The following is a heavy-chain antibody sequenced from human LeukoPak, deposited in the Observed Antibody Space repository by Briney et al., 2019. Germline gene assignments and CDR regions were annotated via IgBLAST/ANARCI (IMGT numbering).Heavy chain of an antibody. CDR2: IKQDGSEK. D-gene: IGHD5-24*01. CDR1: GFTFSSYW. CDR3: ARVKDGYNYRFYFDY. Sequence: GGSLRLSCAASGFTFSSYWMSWVRQAPGKGLEWVANIKQDGSEKYYVDSVKGRFTISRDNAKNSLYLQMNSPRAEDTAVYYCARVKDGYNYRFYFDYWGQGTLVTVSS. J-gene: IGHJ4*02. V-gene: IGHV3-7*01.